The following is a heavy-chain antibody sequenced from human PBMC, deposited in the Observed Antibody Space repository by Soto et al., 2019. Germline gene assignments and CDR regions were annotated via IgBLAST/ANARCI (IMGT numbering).Heavy chain of an antibody. J-gene: IGHJ4*02. CDR2: IYHSGST. Sequence: QLPLQESGSGLVKPSQTLSLTCAVSGGSISSGGYSWSWIRQPPGKGLEWIGYIYHSGSTYYNPSLKSRVTISVDRPKNQFALKLSSVTAADTAVYYCARGAGGLVDYWGQGTMVTVSS. V-gene: IGHV4-30-2*01. D-gene: IGHD2-15*01. CDR3: ARGAGGLVDY. CDR1: GGSISSGGYS.